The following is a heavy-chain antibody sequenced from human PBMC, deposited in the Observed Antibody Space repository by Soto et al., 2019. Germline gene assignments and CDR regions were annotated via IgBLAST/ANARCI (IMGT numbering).Heavy chain of an antibody. Sequence: QVRLQQWGAGLVRPSETLSLTCAVYGGSFNNYCWSWIRQPPGKGLEWIGQVCAGGRTNSSPTLKREVRIAVEGSKNQFALRLTSVTVADTAVYYCARGDYGQYDAYNWFAPSRQGTLVIVAS. J-gene: IGHJ5*02. CDR1: GGSFNNYC. CDR3: ARGDYGQYDAYNWFAP. CDR2: VCAGGRT. D-gene: IGHD3-10*01. V-gene: IGHV4-34*02.